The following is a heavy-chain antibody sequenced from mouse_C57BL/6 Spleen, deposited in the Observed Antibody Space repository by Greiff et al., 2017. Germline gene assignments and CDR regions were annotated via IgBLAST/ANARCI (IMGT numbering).Heavy chain of an antibody. J-gene: IGHJ2*01. CDR3: ARTGTTVVDYFDY. CDR2: IFPGSGNT. Sequence: QVQLQQSGAELMKPGASVKLSCKASGYTFTGYWIDWVKQRPGHGLEWIGEIFPGSGNTNYNEKFKGKATLTADKSSNTAYMHLSSLTTEDSDIYDCARTGTTVVDYFDYWGQGTTLTVSS. V-gene: IGHV1-9*01. CDR1: GYTFTGYW. D-gene: IGHD1-1*01.